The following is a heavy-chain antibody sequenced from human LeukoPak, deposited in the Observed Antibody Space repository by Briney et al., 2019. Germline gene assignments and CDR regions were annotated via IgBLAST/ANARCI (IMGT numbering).Heavy chain of an antibody. CDR1: GGSISSYY. J-gene: IGHJ5*02. D-gene: IGHD1-1*01. V-gene: IGHV4-59*01. CDR2: IYGSGST. CDR3: AREGTSGTHLNWFDP. Sequence: SETLSLTCTVSGGSISSYYWSWIRQPPGEGLEWIGHIYGSGSTNYNPPLKSRVTLSVDTSKNQFSLKLSSVTAADTAVYYCAREGTSGTHLNWFDPWGQGTLVTVSS.